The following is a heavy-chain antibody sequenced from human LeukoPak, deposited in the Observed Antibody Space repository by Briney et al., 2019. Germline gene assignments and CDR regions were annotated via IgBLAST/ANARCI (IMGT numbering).Heavy chain of an antibody. D-gene: IGHD2-15*01. CDR1: GVSIRRYC. V-gene: IGHV4-59*08. J-gene: IGHJ4*02. Sequence: PSETLRLSCTVSGVSIRRYCWSWIRQPPGKGLEWVGYIFYSGTTDSNPSLKSRVTISVDTSKNQFSLKLSSVTAADTAVYYCASTYCSGGSCHFDSSAQGTLVTVSS. CDR2: IFYSGTT. CDR3: ASTYCSGGSCHFDS.